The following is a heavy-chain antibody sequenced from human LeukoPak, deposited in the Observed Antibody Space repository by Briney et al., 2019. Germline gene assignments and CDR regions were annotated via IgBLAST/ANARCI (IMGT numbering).Heavy chain of an antibody. CDR2: MNHNSGNK. CDR1: GYTFTSYD. V-gene: IGHV1-8*01. J-gene: IGHJ6*02. D-gene: IGHD2-2*02. CDR3: ARVSAIVFMDV. Sequence: GASVKVSCKASGYTFTSYDINSVGPASGQGLEGMGWMNHNSGNKGYAHKLQGRVTMTRTTSISTAYMEMSSLRCEETAVDYCARVSAIVFMDVCGHGETVTVSS.